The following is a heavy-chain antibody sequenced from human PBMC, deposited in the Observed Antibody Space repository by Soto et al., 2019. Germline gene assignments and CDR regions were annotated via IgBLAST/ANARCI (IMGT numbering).Heavy chain of an antibody. J-gene: IGHJ4*02. CDR2: IYFRGTT. CDR1: GGSISSYY. D-gene: IGHD3-22*01. Sequence: PSETLSLTCTVSGGSISSYYWSWIRQPPGKGLEWIGYIYFRGTTNYNPSLKSRVTMSADTSMNQFSLKLNSVTAADTAVYYCARMNYYDTSGYPFDYWGQGMMVTVSS. V-gene: IGHV4-59*01. CDR3: ARMNYYDTSGYPFDY.